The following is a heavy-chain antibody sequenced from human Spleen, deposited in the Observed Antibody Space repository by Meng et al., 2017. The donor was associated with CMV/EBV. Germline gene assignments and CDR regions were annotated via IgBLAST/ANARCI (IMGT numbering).Heavy chain of an antibody. D-gene: IGHD2-2*01. CDR3: ARALGAVYCSSTSCYENYYYGMDV. CDR2: IYPGDSDT. CDR1: GYSFTSYW. V-gene: IGHV5-51*01. Sequence: KVSCKGYGYSFTSYWIGWVRQMPGKGLEWMGIIYPGDSDTRYSPSFQGQVTISADKSISTAYLQWSSLKASDTAMYYCARALGAVYCSSTSCYENYYYGMDVWGQGITVTVSS. J-gene: IGHJ6*02.